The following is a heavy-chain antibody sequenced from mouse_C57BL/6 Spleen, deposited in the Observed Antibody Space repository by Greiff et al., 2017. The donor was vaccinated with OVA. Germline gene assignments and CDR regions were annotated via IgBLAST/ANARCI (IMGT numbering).Heavy chain of an antibody. V-gene: IGHV1-82*01. CDR3: AITTPFDY. CDR1: GYAFSSSW. Sequence: VKLQQSGPELVKPGASVKISCKASGYAFSSSWMNWVKQRPGKGLEWIGRIYPGDGDTNYNGKFKGKATLTADKSSSTAYMQLSSLTSEDSAVYFCAITTPFDYWGQGTTLTVSS. CDR2: IYPGDGDT. D-gene: IGHD1-1*01. J-gene: IGHJ2*01.